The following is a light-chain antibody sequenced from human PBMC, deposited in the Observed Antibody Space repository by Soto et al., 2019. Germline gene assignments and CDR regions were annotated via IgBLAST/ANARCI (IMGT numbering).Light chain of an antibody. Sequence: EIVLTQSPGTLSLSPGERATLSGRASQSINSNYLAWYQQKPGQGPRLLMYGASSRATGIADRFSGSGSGTDFTLTISRLEPEDFAVYYCQQYDYSPRTFGQGTKVEIK. CDR2: GAS. CDR1: QSINSNY. CDR3: QQYDYSPRT. V-gene: IGKV3-20*01. J-gene: IGKJ1*01.